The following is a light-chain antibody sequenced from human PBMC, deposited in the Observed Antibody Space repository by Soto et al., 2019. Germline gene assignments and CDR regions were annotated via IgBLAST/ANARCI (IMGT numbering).Light chain of an antibody. CDR3: QQSYSPSLT. Sequence: DIQMTQSPSSLSASVGARVTITCRASQSIASYLNWYQQKPGKAPRLLIYAASSLQTGVPSRFSGSGSGTDFTLTISSLQPEDFATYYCQQSYSPSLTFGGGTKVEIK. CDR1: QSIASY. CDR2: AAS. V-gene: IGKV1-39*01. J-gene: IGKJ4*01.